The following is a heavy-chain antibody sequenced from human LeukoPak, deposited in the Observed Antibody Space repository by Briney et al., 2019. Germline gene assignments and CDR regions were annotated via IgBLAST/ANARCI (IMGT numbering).Heavy chain of an antibody. CDR2: IYPGDSDT. J-gene: IGHJ3*02. CDR3: ARGYLAAFDAFDI. V-gene: IGHV5-51*01. CDR1: GYSFTSYW. Sequence: GESLKISCKGSGYSFTSYWIGWVRQMPGKGLEWMGIIYPGDSDTRYSPSFQGQVTISADKSISTAYLQWSSLKASDTAMHYCARGYLAAFDAFDIWGQGTMVTVSS. D-gene: IGHD3-22*01.